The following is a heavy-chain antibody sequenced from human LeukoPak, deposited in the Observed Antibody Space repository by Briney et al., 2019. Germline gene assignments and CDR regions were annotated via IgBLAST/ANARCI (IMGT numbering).Heavy chain of an antibody. CDR1: GYTFTSYD. V-gene: IGHV1-8*01. Sequence: ASVKVSCKASGYTFTSYDINWVLQATGQGLELMVWMNPNSGNTGYAQKFQGRVTMTRNTSISTAYMELSSLRSEDTAVYYCEKTSYDILTGVTIGMDVWGQGTTVTVSS. CDR2: MNPNSGNT. J-gene: IGHJ6*02. D-gene: IGHD3-9*01. CDR3: EKTSYDILTGVTIGMDV.